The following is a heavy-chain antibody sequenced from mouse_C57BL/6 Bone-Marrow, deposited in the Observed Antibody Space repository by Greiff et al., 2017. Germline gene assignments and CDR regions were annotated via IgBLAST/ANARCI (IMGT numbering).Heavy chain of an antibody. Sequence: QVQLKQPGAELVKPGASVKLSCKASGYTFTSYWMHWVKQRPGRGLEWIGRIDPNSGGTKNNEKFKSKATLTVDKPSSTAYMQLSSLTSEDSAVYYCARGLLRGVFAYWGQGTLVTVSA. CDR3: ARGLLRGVFAY. J-gene: IGHJ3*01. V-gene: IGHV1-72*01. CDR2: IDPNSGGT. CDR1: GYTFTSYW. D-gene: IGHD2-3*01.